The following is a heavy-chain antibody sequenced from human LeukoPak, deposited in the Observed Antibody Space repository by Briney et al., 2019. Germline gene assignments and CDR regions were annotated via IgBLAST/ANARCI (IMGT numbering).Heavy chain of an antibody. D-gene: IGHD6-13*01. J-gene: IGHJ4*02. CDR2: ISSNGGST. CDR1: GFTFSSYA. V-gene: IGHV3-64D*09. CDR3: VKNGYSSRLYFQLDY. Sequence: PGGSLRLSSSASGFTFSSYAMHWVRQAPGKGLEYVSAISSNGGSTYYADSVKGRFTISRDNSKNTLYLQMSSLRAEDTAVYYCVKNGYSSRLYFQLDYWGQGTLVTVSS.